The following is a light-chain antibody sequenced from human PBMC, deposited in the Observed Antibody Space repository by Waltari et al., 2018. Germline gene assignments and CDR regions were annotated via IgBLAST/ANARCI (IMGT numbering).Light chain of an antibody. CDR2: DVS. CDR1: SNDVGGYKS. J-gene: IGLJ2*01. CDR3: SAHSSSNTGI. Sequence: QSALTQPASVSGSPGQSVTISCAATSNDVGGYKSVSWYQEYPGKAPRVIIYDVSGRPSGVSDRFSGSKSGNSASLTISGLQAEDEADYYCSAHSSSNTGIFGGGTKLTVL. V-gene: IGLV2-14*01.